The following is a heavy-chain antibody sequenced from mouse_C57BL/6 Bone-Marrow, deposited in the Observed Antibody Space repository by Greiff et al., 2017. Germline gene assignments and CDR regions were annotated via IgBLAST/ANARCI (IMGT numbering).Heavy chain of an antibody. CDR1: GFTFSDYY. J-gene: IGHJ3*01. Sequence: EVKLVESEGGLVQPGSSMKLSCTASGFTFSDYYMAWVRQVPEKGLEWVANINYDGSSTYYLDSLKSRFIISRDNAKNILDLQMSSLKSEDTATYYCARGGKTGFAYWGQGTLVTVSA. V-gene: IGHV5-16*01. D-gene: IGHD4-1*01. CDR2: INYDGSST. CDR3: ARGGKTGFAY.